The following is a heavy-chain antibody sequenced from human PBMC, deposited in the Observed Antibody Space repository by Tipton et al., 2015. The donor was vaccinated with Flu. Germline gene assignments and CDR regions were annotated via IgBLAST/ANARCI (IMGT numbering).Heavy chain of an antibody. V-gene: IGHV3-66*02. D-gene: IGHD3-10*01. J-gene: IGHJ3*01. CDR2: FYSGGGT. CDR1: GFSVGNHY. CDR3: ARGDSASWPSGRRAFDL. Sequence: GSLRLSCAASGFSVGNHYLSWVRQAPGKGLEWVSIFYSGGGTYYADSVKGRLTISRDISKNTFYLQMNSLRTEDTAVYYCARGDSASWPSGRRAFDLWGQGTMVTVSS.